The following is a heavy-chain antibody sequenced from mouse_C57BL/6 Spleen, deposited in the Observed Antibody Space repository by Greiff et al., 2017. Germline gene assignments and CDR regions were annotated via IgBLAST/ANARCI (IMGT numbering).Heavy chain of an antibody. CDR3: ARSIGAMDY. J-gene: IGHJ4*01. Sequence: EVQLQQSGPELVKPGASVKISCKASGYTFTDYYMNWVKQSHGKSLEWIGDINPNNGGTSYNQKFKGKATLTVDKSSSTAYMELRSLTSEDSAVYYCARSIGAMDYWGQGTSVTVSS. V-gene: IGHV1-26*01. D-gene: IGHD3-1*01. CDR2: INPNNGGT. CDR1: GYTFTDYY.